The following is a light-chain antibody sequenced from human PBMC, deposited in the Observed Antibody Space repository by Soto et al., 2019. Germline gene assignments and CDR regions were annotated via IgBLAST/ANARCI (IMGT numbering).Light chain of an antibody. J-gene: IGLJ1*01. Sequence: QSVLTQPASVSGSPGQSITISCTGTSSDVGGYNYVSWYQQHPGKAPKLMIYDVSNRPSGVSNRFSGSKSGNTASLTISGLQAEDEADYYCSSYTSSCTHVFGTGTKLTVL. CDR3: SSYTSSCTHV. CDR1: SSDVGGYNY. V-gene: IGLV2-14*01. CDR2: DVS.